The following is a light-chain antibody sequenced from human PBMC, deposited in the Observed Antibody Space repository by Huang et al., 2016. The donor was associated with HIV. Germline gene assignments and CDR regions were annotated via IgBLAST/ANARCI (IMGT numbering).Light chain of an antibody. J-gene: IGKJ3*01. Sequence: DIVMTQSPDSLAVSLGERVTINCKSSQSVLSGNNKNYLAWFQQKSGQPPKLLIYWASTRESGVPDRFSGSGSRTDFTLTINNLQPEDVAVYYCQQYFNPPVTFGPGTKVHVK. CDR1: QSVLSGNNKNY. CDR3: QQYFNPPVT. V-gene: IGKV4-1*01. CDR2: WAS.